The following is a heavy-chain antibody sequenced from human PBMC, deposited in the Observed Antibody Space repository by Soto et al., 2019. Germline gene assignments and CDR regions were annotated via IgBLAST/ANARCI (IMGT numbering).Heavy chain of an antibody. CDR2: ISGSGGST. V-gene: IGHV3-23*01. J-gene: IGHJ4*02. Sequence: EVQLLESGGGLVQPGGSLRLSCAASGFTFSSYAMSWFRQAPGKGLERVSVISGSGGSTYYADSVKGRFTISRDNSKNTLYLQMNSLRAEDTAVYYCAKRGSGSQFDYWGQGTLVTVSS. CDR1: GFTFSSYA. D-gene: IGHD1-26*01. CDR3: AKRGSGSQFDY.